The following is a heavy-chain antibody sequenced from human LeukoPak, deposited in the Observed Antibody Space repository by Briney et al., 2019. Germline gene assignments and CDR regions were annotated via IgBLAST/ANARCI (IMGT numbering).Heavy chain of an antibody. V-gene: IGHV4-39*01. CDR2: IYHSGST. J-gene: IGHJ6*03. Sequence: SETLSLTCAVSGVSISGSGHYWGWIRQPPGKGLEWIGNIYHSGSTYYNASLQSRVTISIDTSKNQFSLRLNSVTAADTAMYYCARRGISQGYYMDVWGKGTTVTISS. CDR3: ARRGISQGYYMDV. CDR1: GVSISGSGHY. D-gene: IGHD6-13*01.